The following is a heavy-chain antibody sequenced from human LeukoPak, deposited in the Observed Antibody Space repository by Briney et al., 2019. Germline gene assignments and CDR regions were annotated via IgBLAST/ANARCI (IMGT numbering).Heavy chain of an antibody. CDR3: ARLSFEYSSSSSPLWFDP. D-gene: IGHD6-6*01. Sequence: SETLSLTCTVSGGSISSGDYYWSWIRQPPGKGLEWIGYIYYSGSTNYNPSLKSRVTISVDTSKNQFSLKLSSVTAADTAVYYCARLSFEYSSSSSPLWFDPWGQGTLVTVSS. CDR1: GGSISSGDYY. V-gene: IGHV4-61*08. J-gene: IGHJ5*02. CDR2: IYYSGST.